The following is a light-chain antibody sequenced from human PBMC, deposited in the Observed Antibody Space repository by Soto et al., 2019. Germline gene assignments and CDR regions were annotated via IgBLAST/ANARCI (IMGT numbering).Light chain of an antibody. CDR1: SSDVGGYNY. CDR2: DVS. V-gene: IGLV2-14*01. Sequence: QSALTQPASVSGSPGQSITISCTGSSSDVGGYNYVSWYQQHPGKAPKLMIYDVSNRPSGVSNRFSGSKSGSTASLTISGLQAEDEADYYCTSYTISSTYVFGTGTK. CDR3: TSYTISSTYV. J-gene: IGLJ1*01.